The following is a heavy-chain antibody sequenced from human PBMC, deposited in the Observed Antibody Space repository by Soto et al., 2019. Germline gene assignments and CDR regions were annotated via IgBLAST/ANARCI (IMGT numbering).Heavy chain of an antibody. V-gene: IGHV3-74*01. J-gene: IGHJ1*01. D-gene: IGHD6-13*01. Sequence: GGSLRLSCAASGFIFSSHWMHWVRQAPGKGLVGVSHIGPDGSNIWEADSVQGRFTISRDNARNRLYLQMNSLRDEDTAIYYCAREWAPYSSSWYGHFQHWGQGTLVTVS. CDR1: GFIFSSHW. CDR2: IGPDGSNI. CDR3: AREWAPYSSSWYGHFQH.